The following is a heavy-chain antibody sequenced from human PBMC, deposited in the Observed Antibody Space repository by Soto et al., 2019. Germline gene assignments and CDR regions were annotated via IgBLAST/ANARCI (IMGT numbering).Heavy chain of an antibody. V-gene: IGHV1-3*01. J-gene: IGHJ5*02. Sequence: GASVKVSCKASGYTFTSYAMHWVRQAPGQRLEWMGWINAGNGNTKYSQKFQGRVTITADKSTSTAYMELSSLRSEDTAVYYCARESRGVVVPAAIGPHWFDPWGQGTLVTVSS. CDR3: ARESRGVVVPAAIGPHWFDP. D-gene: IGHD2-2*02. CDR1: GYTFTSYA. CDR2: INAGNGNT.